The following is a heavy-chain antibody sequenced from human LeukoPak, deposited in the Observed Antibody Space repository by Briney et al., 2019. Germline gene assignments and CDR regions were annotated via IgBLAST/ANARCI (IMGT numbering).Heavy chain of an antibody. V-gene: IGHV1-18*01. CDR1: GYTFTSYG. Sequence: ASVKVSCKASGYTFTSYGISWVRQAPGQGLEWMGWISAYNGNTNYAQKLQGRVTITADKSTSTAYMELSSLRSEDTAVYYCAREPSAPPTTFNVDIVATKLPYYGMDVWGQGTTVTVSS. J-gene: IGHJ6*02. CDR2: ISAYNGNT. CDR3: AREPSAPPTTFNVDIVATKLPYYGMDV. D-gene: IGHD5-12*01.